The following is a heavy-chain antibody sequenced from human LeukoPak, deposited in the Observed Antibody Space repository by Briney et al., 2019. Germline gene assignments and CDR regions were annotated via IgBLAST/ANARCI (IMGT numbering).Heavy chain of an antibody. CDR2: INHSGST. J-gene: IGHJ6*03. V-gene: IGHV4-34*01. Sequence: SETLSLTCAVYGGSFSGYYWSWIRQPPGKGLEWIGEINHSGSTNYNPSLKSRVTISVDTSKNQFSLKLSSVTAADTAVYYCARPNYYYYYYMDVWGKGTTVTVSS. CDR1: GGSFSGYY. CDR3: ARPNYYYYYYMDV.